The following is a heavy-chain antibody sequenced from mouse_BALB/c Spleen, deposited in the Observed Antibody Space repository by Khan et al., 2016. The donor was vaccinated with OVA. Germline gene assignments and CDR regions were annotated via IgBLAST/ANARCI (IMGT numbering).Heavy chain of an antibody. CDR1: GYSITSEYA. CDR3: ARKDYYDYDPFPY. D-gene: IGHD2-4*01. CDR2: INYSGNT. J-gene: IGHJ3*01. V-gene: IGHV3-2*02. Sequence: EVQLVESGPGLVKPSQSLSLTCTVTGYSITSEYAWNWIRQFPGNKLELMGYINYSGNTRFNPSLKSRTSITRDTSKNQFFLQLSSVTTEDTATYYCARKDYYDYDPFPYWGQGTPVTVSA.